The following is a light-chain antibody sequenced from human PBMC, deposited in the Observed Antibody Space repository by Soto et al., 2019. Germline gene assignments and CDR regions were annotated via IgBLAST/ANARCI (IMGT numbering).Light chain of an antibody. V-gene: IGKV3-15*01. J-gene: IGKJ2*01. CDR1: QSVGNN. CDR3: HQYDDWPPYT. CDR2: GAY. Sequence: EIEMTQSPATLSLSPGERATVSCRASQSVGNNLGWYQQKSGQAPRLLIYGAYIRAAGVPARFSGTGSGSEFTLTISSLQSEDFAVYYCHQYDDWPPYTFGQGTKLEFK.